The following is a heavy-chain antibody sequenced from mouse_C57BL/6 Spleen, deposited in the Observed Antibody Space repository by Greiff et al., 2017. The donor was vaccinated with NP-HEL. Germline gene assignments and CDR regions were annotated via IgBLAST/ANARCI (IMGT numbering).Heavy chain of an antibody. V-gene: IGHV5-17*01. CDR1: GFTFSDYG. J-gene: IGHJ3*01. Sequence: EVKLVESGGGLVKPGGSLKLSCAASGFTFSDYGMHWVRQAPEKGLEWVAYISSGSSTIYYADTVKGRFTISRDNAKNTLFLQMTSLRSEDTAMYYCASNAYYSNFADWGQGTLVTVSA. CDR3: ASNAYYSNFAD. D-gene: IGHD2-5*01. CDR2: ISSGSSTI.